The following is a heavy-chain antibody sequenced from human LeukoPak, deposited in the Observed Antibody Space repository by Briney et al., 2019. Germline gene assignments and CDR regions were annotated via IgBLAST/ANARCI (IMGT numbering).Heavy chain of an antibody. Sequence: ASVRVSCTASGYTFTSYDINWVRQATGQGLEWMGWMNPNSGNTGYAQKFQGRVTMTRNTSISTAYMELSSLRSEDTAVYYCARGFRGRYYDFWRGYRPPRWFDPWGQGTLVTVSS. V-gene: IGHV1-8*01. CDR3: ARGFRGRYYDFWRGYRPPRWFDP. CDR1: GYTFTSYD. D-gene: IGHD3-3*01. J-gene: IGHJ5*02. CDR2: MNPNSGNT.